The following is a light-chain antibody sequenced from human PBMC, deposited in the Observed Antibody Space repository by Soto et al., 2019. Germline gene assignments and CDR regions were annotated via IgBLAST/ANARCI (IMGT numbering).Light chain of an antibody. CDR2: DSS. CDR3: QQSYSNPTWT. V-gene: IGKV1-39*01. J-gene: IGKJ1*01. CDR1: QSISTY. Sequence: DIQLTPSPSSLSSSVGDRITITCRASQSISTYLNWYQQKPGEAHTLLVYDSSTLQSGVPSRFSGSGFGAEFTLTVSSLQPEDLATYYCQQSYSNPTWTLGQGTKVDIK.